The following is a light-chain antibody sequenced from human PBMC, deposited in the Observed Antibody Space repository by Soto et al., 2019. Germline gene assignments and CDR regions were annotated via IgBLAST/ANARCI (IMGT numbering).Light chain of an antibody. V-gene: IGLV2-14*01. CDR2: GVK. J-gene: IGLJ1*01. CDR3: SSYTTSYFYV. CDR1: GCDIGAYNY. Sequence: QSALTQPASVSGSPGQWITISCTGIGCDIGAYNYDSWYQQPPGKAPKLIIYGVKNRPSGVSNRFSASKSAFTASLTISGLQAEDEADYYCSSYTTSYFYVFGPGTKVTVL.